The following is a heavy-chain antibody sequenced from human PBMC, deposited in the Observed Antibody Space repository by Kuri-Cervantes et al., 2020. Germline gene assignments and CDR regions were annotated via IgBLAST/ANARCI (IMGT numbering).Heavy chain of an antibody. Sequence: GGSLRLSCAASGFTFNDAWMSWVRQAPGKGLEWVGRIKRNIDGGTTNYGATVKGRFTISRDDSKNTVYLQMNSLKTEDTAVYYCSTDLPTSSSYPHDYWDQGTLVTVSS. V-gene: IGHV3-15*01. D-gene: IGHD3-22*01. CDR1: GFTFNDAW. J-gene: IGHJ4*02. CDR3: STDLPTSSSYPHDY. CDR2: IKRNIDGGTT.